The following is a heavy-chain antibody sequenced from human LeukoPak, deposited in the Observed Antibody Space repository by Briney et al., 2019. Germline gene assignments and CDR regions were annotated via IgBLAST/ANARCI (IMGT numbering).Heavy chain of an antibody. CDR1: GFPFHNYW. CDR3: ARGLYGSGRRSLMAH. V-gene: IGHV3-7*01. Sequence: GGSLRLSCAASGFPFHNYWMTWVRQAPGKGLEWVANINQDENEKYYLDSVKGRFTISRDNAETSLFLQMTSLRVEGTAIYYCARGLYGSGRRSLMAHWGPGTLVAVSS. D-gene: IGHD3-10*01. J-gene: IGHJ4*02. CDR2: INQDENEK.